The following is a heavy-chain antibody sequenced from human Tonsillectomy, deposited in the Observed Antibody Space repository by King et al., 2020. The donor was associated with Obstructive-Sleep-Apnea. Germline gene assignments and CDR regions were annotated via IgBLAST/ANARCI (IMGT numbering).Heavy chain of an antibody. V-gene: IGHV5-51*01. J-gene: IGHJ4*02. CDR3: ARHPPYCTSTSCYAVYIDY. CDR2: IYPDDSDT. Sequence: VQLVQSGAEVKKPGESLKISCKGSGYSFTSYWIGWVRQMPGKGLEWVGIIYPDDSDTRYSPSFQGQVTISADKSISTAYLQWSSLKASDTAMYYCARHPPYCTSTSCYAVYIDYWGQGTLVTVSS. D-gene: IGHD2-2*01. CDR1: GYSFTSYW.